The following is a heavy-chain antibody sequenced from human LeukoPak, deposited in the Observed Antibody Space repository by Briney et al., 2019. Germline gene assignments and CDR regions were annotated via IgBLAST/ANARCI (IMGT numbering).Heavy chain of an antibody. CDR1: GFTFSSYW. CDR3: ARDLEYYYDNSGLDYGAFDI. V-gene: IGHV3-7*01. CDR2: IKQDGSEK. Sequence: GGSLRLSCAASGFTFSSYWMSWVRQAPGKGLEWVANIKQDGSEKYYVDSVKGRFTISRDNAKNSLYLQMNSLRAEDTAVYYCARDLEYYYDNSGLDYGAFDIWGQGTMVTVSS. D-gene: IGHD3-22*01. J-gene: IGHJ3*02.